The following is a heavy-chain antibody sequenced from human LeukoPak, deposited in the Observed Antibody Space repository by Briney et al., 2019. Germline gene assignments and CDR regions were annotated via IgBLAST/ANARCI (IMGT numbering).Heavy chain of an antibody. J-gene: IGHJ5*02. CDR2: ISGSGGST. Sequence: GGSLRLSCAASGFTFSSYSMNWVRQAPGKGLEWVSAISGSGGSTYYADSVKGRFTISRDNSKNTLYLQMNSLRAEDTAVYYCAKDSTTVTTNWFDPWGQGTLVTVSS. D-gene: IGHD4-17*01. CDR3: AKDSTTVTTNWFDP. V-gene: IGHV3-23*01. CDR1: GFTFSSYS.